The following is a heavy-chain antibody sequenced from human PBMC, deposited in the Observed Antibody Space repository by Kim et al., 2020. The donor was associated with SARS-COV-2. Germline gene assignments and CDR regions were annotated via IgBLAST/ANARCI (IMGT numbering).Heavy chain of an antibody. CDR2: IYPGDSDT. CDR1: GYSFTSYW. D-gene: IGHD2-15*01. J-gene: IGHJ4*02. Sequence: GESLKISCKGSGYSFTSYWIGWVRQMPGKGLEWMGIIYPGDSDTRYSPSFQGQVTISADKSISTAYLQWSSLKASDTAMYYCARSNIEGIVVVVAATYYFDYWGQGTLVTVSS. V-gene: IGHV5-51*01. CDR3: ARSNIEGIVVVVAATYYFDY.